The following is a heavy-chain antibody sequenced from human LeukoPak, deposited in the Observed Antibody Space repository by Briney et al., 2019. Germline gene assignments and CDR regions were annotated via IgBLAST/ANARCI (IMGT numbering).Heavy chain of an antibody. D-gene: IGHD2-8*01. V-gene: IGHV4-39*07. CDR3: ARVGTKNYYYGMDV. J-gene: IGHJ6*02. CDR1: GGSISSSSFY. CDR2: IYYRGST. Sequence: SETLSLTCTVSGGSISSSSFYWGWIRQPPGKGLEWIGSIYYRGSTYYNPSLKSRVTISVDMSENQVSLKLSSVTAADTAVYYCARVGTKNYYYGMDVWGQGTTVTVSS.